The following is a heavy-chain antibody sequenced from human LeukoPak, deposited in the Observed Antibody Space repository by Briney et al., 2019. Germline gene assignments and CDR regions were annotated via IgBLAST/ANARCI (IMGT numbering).Heavy chain of an antibody. J-gene: IGHJ2*01. V-gene: IGHV4-59*08. CDR3: ASAYCSSTSCYPHYWYFDL. D-gene: IGHD2-2*01. CDR2: IYYSGST. Sequence: SETLSLTCTVSGGSISSYYWSWIRQPPGKGLEWIGYIYYSGSTNYNPSLKSRVTISVDTSKNQFSLKLSSVTAADTAVYYCASAYCSSTSCYPHYWYFDLWGRGTLVTVSS. CDR1: GGSISSYY.